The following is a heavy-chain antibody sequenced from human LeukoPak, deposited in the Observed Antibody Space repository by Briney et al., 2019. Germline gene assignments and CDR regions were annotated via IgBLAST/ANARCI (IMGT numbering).Heavy chain of an antibody. Sequence: PGGSLRLSCAASGFTFSFYEMNWVRQVPGMGLEWVSYIDTSGSSIYYADSVKGRFTISRDNARNSLYLQMNSLRVEGTAVYYCVREVKVAGSTWWFDPWGQGTLVTVSS. CDR2: IDTSGSSI. J-gene: IGHJ5*02. CDR1: GFTFSFYE. D-gene: IGHD2-2*01. CDR3: VREVKVAGSTWWFDP. V-gene: IGHV3-48*03.